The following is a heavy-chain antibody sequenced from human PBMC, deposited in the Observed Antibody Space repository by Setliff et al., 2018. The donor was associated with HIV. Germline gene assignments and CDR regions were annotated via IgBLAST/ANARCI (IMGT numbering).Heavy chain of an antibody. D-gene: IGHD3-3*01. J-gene: IGHJ4*02. CDR3: ARLRPTAFFDY. CDR2: INWNGGST. Sequence: LSLSCAASGFTFDDYGMSWVRQAPGKGLEWVSGINWNGGSTGYADSVKGRFTISRDNAKNSLYLQMNSLRAEDTAVYYCARLRPTAFFDYWGQGTLVTVSS. V-gene: IGHV3-20*04. CDR1: GFTFDDYG.